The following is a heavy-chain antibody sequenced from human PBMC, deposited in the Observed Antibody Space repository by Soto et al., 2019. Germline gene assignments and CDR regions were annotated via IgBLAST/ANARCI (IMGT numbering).Heavy chain of an antibody. Sequence: EVQLLESGGGLVQPGGSLRLSCAASGFTFSSYAMSWVRQAPGKGLEWVSAISGSGGSTYYADSVKGRFTISRDNSKNTLYLQMNSLRAEDTAVYYCAKGRYFDCLSDNWFDPWGQGTLVTVSS. D-gene: IGHD3-9*01. CDR3: AKGRYFDCLSDNWFDP. J-gene: IGHJ5*02. CDR1: GFTFSSYA. CDR2: ISGSGGST. V-gene: IGHV3-23*01.